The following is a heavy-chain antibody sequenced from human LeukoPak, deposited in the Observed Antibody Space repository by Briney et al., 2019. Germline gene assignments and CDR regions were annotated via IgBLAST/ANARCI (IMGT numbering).Heavy chain of an antibody. CDR1: GYTFTSYY. V-gene: IGHV1-46*01. CDR2: ISPSGEST. D-gene: IGHD4-17*01. Sequence: ASVKVSCKASGYTFTSYYMHWVRQAPGQGLEWMGIISPSGESTSYAQRFQGRVTMTRDTSTSTVYMELSSLRSEDTAVYYCAGVVPTTVTTGGGDYWGQGTLVTVSS. J-gene: IGHJ4*02. CDR3: AGVVPTTVTTGGGDY.